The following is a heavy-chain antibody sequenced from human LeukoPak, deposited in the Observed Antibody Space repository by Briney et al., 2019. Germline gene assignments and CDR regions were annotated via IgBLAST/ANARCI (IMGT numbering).Heavy chain of an antibody. Sequence: PSETLSLTCAVYGGSFSGYYWSWIRQPPGKGLVWIGEINHSGSTNYNSSLKSRVTISVDTSKNQFSLKLSSVTAADTAVYYCARVRNYYDSSGPTHDAFDIWGQGTMVTVSS. V-gene: IGHV4-34*01. CDR1: GGSFSGYY. CDR2: INHSGST. CDR3: ARVRNYYDSSGPTHDAFDI. J-gene: IGHJ3*02. D-gene: IGHD3-22*01.